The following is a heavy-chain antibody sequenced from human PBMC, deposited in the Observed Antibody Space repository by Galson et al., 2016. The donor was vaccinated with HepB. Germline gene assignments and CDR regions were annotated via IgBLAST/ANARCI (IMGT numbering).Heavy chain of an antibody. CDR3: ARWVTSSWYDY. J-gene: IGHJ4*02. V-gene: IGHV3-64*02. CDR1: RFTFSSYA. Sequence: SLRLSCAASRFTFSSYAMHWVRQAPGKGLEYVSAISSNGCTTYYADSVNGRFTISRDNSKNTLYLQMGSLRAEDMGVYYCARWVTSSWYDYWGQGTLVTVAS. CDR2: ISSNGCTT. D-gene: IGHD6-13*01.